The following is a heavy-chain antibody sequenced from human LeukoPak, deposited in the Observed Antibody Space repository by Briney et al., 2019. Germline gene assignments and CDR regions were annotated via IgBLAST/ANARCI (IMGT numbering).Heavy chain of an antibody. V-gene: IGHV3-21*01. J-gene: IGHJ4*02. CDR2: IGSSSSYI. CDR3: ARVFGYYYDSSGYSFDY. D-gene: IGHD3-22*01. CDR1: GFTFSSYS. Sequence: GGSLRLSCAASGFTFSSYSMNWVRQAPGKGLEWVSSIGSSSSYIYYADSVKGRFTISRDNAKNSLYLQMNSLRAEDTAVYYCARVFGYYYDSSGYSFDYWGQGTLVTVSS.